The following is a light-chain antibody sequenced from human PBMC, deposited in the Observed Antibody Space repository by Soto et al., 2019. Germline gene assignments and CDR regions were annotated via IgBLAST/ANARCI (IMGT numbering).Light chain of an antibody. Sequence: EIVLTQSPDTLSLSPGDRATLSCRASQSVSSNYLAWYQHKPGQAPRLLIYGSSSRATGIPDRFSGSGSGTDFTLTITRLEPEDFALFYCQHFDSSITFGQGTRLEIE. J-gene: IGKJ5*01. CDR3: QHFDSSIT. V-gene: IGKV3-20*01. CDR1: QSVSSNY. CDR2: GSS.